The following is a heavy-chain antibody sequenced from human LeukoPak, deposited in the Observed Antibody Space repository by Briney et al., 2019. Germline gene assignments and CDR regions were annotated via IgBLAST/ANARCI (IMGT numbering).Heavy chain of an antibody. D-gene: IGHD3/OR15-3a*01. Sequence: PSETLSLTCSVSGDSVTTYYWSWIRQATGKGLEWIGYVSHDGTTNYTPSLRSRVIMSVDTANNTISLRLTSVTAADTAIYYCARLDCYDVVGCYNHWGRATQVTVS. CDR3: ARLDCYDVVGCYNH. V-gene: IGHV4-59*08. CDR1: GDSVTTYY. J-gene: IGHJ5*02. CDR2: VSHDGTT.